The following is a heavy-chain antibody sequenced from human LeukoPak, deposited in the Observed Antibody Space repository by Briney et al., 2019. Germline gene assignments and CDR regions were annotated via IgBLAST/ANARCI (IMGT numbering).Heavy chain of an antibody. CDR2: IYHSGST. V-gene: IGHV4-38-2*02. Sequence: SETLSLTCTVSGYSISSGYYWGWIRQPPGKGLEWIGSIYHSGSTYYNPSLKSRVTISVDTSNNQFSLNLSSVTAADTAVYYCARAFSLSTVTKQDYFDYRGQGTLVTVSS. CDR3: ARAFSLSTVTKQDYFDY. CDR1: GYSISSGYY. D-gene: IGHD4-11*01. J-gene: IGHJ4*02.